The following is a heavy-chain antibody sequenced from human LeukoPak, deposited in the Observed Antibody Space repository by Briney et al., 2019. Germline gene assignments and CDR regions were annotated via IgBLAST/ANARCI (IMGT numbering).Heavy chain of an antibody. CDR2: IYNSGTT. J-gene: IGHJ4*01. V-gene: IGHV4-39*01. Sequence: SETLSLTCTVSGDSISSTSYYWDWIRQPPGKGLEWIGSIYNSGTTYYNPSLKSRVTISVDTSKNQFSLKVSSVSAADTAVYYCASRVYGLGSFNYWGQGTLVTVSS. CDR3: ASRVYGLGSFNY. D-gene: IGHD3-10*01. CDR1: GDSISSTSYY.